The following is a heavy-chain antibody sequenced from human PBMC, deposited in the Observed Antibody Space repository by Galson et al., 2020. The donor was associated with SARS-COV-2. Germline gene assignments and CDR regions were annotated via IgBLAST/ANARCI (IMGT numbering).Heavy chain of an antibody. Sequence: SETLSLTCTVSGGSISSYYWSWIRQPPGKGLEWIGYIYYSGSTNYNPSLKSRVTISVDTSKNQFSLKLSSVTAADTAVYYCARGPARHQYYFDYWGQGTLVTVSS. CDR3: ARGPARHQYYFDY. CDR2: IYYSGST. D-gene: IGHD2-2*01. V-gene: IGHV4-59*01. CDR1: GGSISSYY. J-gene: IGHJ4*02.